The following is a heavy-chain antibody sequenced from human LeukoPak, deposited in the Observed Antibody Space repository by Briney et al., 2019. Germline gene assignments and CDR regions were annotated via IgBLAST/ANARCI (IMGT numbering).Heavy chain of an antibody. J-gene: IGHJ3*01. D-gene: IGHD2-15*01. CDR2: IATDTGRP. CDR1: GYRFNKYA. V-gene: IGHV7-4-1*02. Sequence: ASVKVSCKASGYRFNKYAINWVRQAPGQGLEWIGWIATDTGRPTYAQGFRGRFVFSLDTSVTTAYLQITSLEVENTAMYFCAKAARNCSGGSCFSLRYFDVWGQGTMVTVS. CDR3: AKAARNCSGGSCFSLRYFDV.